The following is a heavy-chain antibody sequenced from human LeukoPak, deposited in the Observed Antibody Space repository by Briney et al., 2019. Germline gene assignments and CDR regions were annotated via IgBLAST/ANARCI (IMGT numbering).Heavy chain of an antibody. Sequence: PGGSLRLSCAASGFTFSSYAMSWVRQAPGKGLEWVSGITGTGSNSYYADSVKGRFTTSRDNSKNTLYLQMNSLRAEDAAVYYCAKRPYLIKFGGLIVQDYFDYWGQGTLATVSS. D-gene: IGHD3-16*02. CDR2: ITGTGSNS. J-gene: IGHJ4*02. V-gene: IGHV3-23*01. CDR1: GFTFSSYA. CDR3: AKRPYLIKFGGLIVQDYFDY.